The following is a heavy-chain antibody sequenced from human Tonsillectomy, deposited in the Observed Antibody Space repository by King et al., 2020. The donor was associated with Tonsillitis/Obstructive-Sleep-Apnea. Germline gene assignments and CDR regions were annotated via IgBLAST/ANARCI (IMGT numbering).Heavy chain of an antibody. J-gene: IGHJ6*02. Sequence: VQLQESGPGLVKPSETLSLTCTVSGGSISSYYWSWIRQPPGKGLEWIGYIYYSGSTNYTPSLKSRVTISVDTSKNQFSLKLSSVTAADTAVYYCGGDSRGYGMDVWGQGTTVTVSS. CDR2: IYYSGST. V-gene: IGHV4-59*01. CDR3: GGDSRGYGMDV. CDR1: GGSISSYY. D-gene: IGHD4-17*01.